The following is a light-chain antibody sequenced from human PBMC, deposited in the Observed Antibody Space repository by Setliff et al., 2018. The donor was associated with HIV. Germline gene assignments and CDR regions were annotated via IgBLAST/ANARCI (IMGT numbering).Light chain of an antibody. V-gene: IGLV2-14*02. CDR3: SSYTFSSTPYV. CDR1: SSDVGSYNL. Sequence: QSVLAQPASVSGSPGQSITISCTGTSSDVGSYNLVSWYQQHPGQAPKLMIYEVSKRPSGVASRFSGSKSGNTASLTISGLQAEDEADYYCSSYTFSSTPYVFGTGTKAPS. CDR2: EVS. J-gene: IGLJ1*01.